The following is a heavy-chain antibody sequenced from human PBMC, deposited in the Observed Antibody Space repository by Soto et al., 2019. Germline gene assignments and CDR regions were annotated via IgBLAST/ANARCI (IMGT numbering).Heavy chain of an antibody. J-gene: IGHJ4*02. V-gene: IGHV4-4*07. Sequence: SETLSLTCTVSGGSFSGYYWSWIRQPAGKGLEWIGRIYTTTGSTTYNPSLNSRLTMSVDTSKNLFFLDLKSVTAADTAVYYCAKSSGWFDYWGQGIPVTVSS. D-gene: IGHD6-19*01. CDR3: AKSSGWFDY. CDR2: IYTTTGST. CDR1: GGSFSGYY.